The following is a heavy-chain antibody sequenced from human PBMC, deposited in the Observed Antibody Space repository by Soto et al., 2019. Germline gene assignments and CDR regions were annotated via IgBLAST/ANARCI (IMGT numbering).Heavy chain of an antibody. V-gene: IGHV3-53*04. CDR2: IYSGGST. D-gene: IGHD4-17*01. J-gene: IGHJ3*02. CDR1: GFTVSSNY. Sequence: EVQLVESGGGLVQPGGSLRLSCAASGFTVSSNYMSWVRQAPGKGLEWVSVIYSGGSTYYADSVKGRFTISRHNSKNTLYLQMNSLRAEDTAVYYCARAGVSLDYGDYGGGREYAFDIWGQGTMVTVSS. CDR3: ARAGVSLDYGDYGGGREYAFDI.